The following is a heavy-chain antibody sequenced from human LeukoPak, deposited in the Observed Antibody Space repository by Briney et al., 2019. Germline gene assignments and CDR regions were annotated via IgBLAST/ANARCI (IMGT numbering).Heavy chain of an antibody. V-gene: IGHV3-23*01. CDR2: ISDSGGST. CDR3: ARDHLLNLNGSGPEVYGMDV. J-gene: IGHJ6*02. Sequence: SGGTLRLSCVASGFIFSTHAMSWVRLAPGRGLEWVSTISDSGGSTYYTESVKGRFTISRDNAKNSLYLQMNSLRAEDTAVYYCARDHLLNLNGSGPEVYGMDVWGQGTTVTVSS. D-gene: IGHD3-10*01. CDR1: GFIFSTHA.